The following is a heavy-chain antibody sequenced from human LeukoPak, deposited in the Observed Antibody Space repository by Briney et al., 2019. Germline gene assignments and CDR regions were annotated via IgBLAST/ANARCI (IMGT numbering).Heavy chain of an antibody. CDR3: ARLYYYDSSGYLAAYYFDY. CDR1: GFIFSDYY. V-gene: IGHV3-11*01. D-gene: IGHD3-22*01. Sequence: GGSLRLSCAASGFIFSDYYMSWIRQAPGKGLEWVSYISSSGSTIYHADSVKGRFTISRDNAKNSLYLRMNSLRADDTAVYYCARLYYYDSSGYLAAYYFDYWGQGALVTASS. J-gene: IGHJ4*02. CDR2: ISSSGSTI.